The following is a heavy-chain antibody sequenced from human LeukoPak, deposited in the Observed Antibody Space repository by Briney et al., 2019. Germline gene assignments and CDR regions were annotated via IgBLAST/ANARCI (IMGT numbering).Heavy chain of an antibody. CDR2: ISGSGGTT. J-gene: IGHJ4*02. Sequence: GGSLRLSCAASGFTFSSFTMTWVRQTPGKGLEWVSGISGSGGTTYYADSVKGRFTISRGNSKNTLYLQMNSLRAEDTAVYYCAKDQTIVVVTAIFDYWGQGTLVTVSS. CDR1: GFTFSSFT. D-gene: IGHD2-21*02. V-gene: IGHV3-23*01. CDR3: AKDQTIVVVTAIFDY.